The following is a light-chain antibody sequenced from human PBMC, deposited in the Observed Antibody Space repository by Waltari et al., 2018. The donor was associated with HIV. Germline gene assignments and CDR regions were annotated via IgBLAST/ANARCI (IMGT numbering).Light chain of an antibody. V-gene: IGLV1-47*01. Sequence: QSVLTQPPSASRSPGQRVLMSCSGTNSHIGNNFLHWFQQVPGGAPKLVIYRNDQRPSGVPDRFSAAKSGSSASLAITGLQSDDEASYYCASWDDKLSHWVFGGGTKLTV. CDR2: RND. CDR1: NSHIGNNF. J-gene: IGLJ3*02. CDR3: ASWDDKLSHWV.